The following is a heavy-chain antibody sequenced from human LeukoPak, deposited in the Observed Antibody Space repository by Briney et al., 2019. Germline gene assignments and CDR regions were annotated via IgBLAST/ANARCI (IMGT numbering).Heavy chain of an antibody. Sequence: GGSLRLSYAASGFSFSIYGMNWVRQAPGKGLEWVSGITGSGGTTYYADSVKGRATISRDNSKNTLYLQMNSLRAEDTAIYYCARDLRVISFDNWGQGTLVSVSS. CDR2: ITGSGGTT. D-gene: IGHD2-21*01. V-gene: IGHV3-23*01. CDR3: ARDLRVISFDN. CDR1: GFSFSIYG. J-gene: IGHJ4*02.